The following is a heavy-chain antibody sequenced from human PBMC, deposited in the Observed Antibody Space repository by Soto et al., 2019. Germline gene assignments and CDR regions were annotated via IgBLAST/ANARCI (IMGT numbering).Heavy chain of an antibody. CDR3: ARGTHSSCWYDYYGMDV. Sequence: QVQLVQSGAEVKKPGSSVKVSCKASGGTFSSYAISWVRQAPGQGLEWMGGIIPIFGTANYAQKFQGRVTITADESTSTGYMELSSLRSEDTAVYYCARGTHSSCWYDYYGMDVWCQGTTVTVSS. CDR2: IIPIFGTA. J-gene: IGHJ6*02. V-gene: IGHV1-69*12. D-gene: IGHD6-19*01. CDR1: GGTFSSYA.